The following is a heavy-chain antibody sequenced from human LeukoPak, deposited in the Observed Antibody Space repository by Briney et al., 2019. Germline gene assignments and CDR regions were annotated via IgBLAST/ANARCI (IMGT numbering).Heavy chain of an antibody. CDR2: IKQDGSGK. Sequence: GGSLRLSCAASGFTFSRYWMSWVRQAPGKGLEWVANIKQDGSGKYYVDSVKGRFTISRDNAKNAMFLQMNSLRAEDPAVYYCCRIAAAGFDYWGQGTLVTVSS. V-gene: IGHV3-7*01. CDR1: GFTFSRYW. D-gene: IGHD6-13*01. CDR3: CRIAAAGFDY. J-gene: IGHJ4*02.